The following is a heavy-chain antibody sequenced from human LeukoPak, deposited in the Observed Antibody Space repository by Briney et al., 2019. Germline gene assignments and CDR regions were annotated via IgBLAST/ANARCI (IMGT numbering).Heavy chain of an antibody. CDR1: SGSISNSY. Sequence: RSSETLSLTCTVSSGSISNSYWSWIRQPPGKGLEWIGHISFTGGTTYNPSLESRVTISLDTSKHQFSLKLSSVTAADTAVYYCAREPYESERVGGYYYYYYMDVWGKGTTVTISS. V-gene: IGHV4-59*12. CDR2: ISFTGGT. CDR3: AREPYESERVGGYYYYYYMDV. D-gene: IGHD1-1*01. J-gene: IGHJ6*03.